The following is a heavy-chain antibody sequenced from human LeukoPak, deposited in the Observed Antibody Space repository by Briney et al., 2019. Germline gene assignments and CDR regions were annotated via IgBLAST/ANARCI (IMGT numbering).Heavy chain of an antibody. D-gene: IGHD3-22*01. J-gene: IGHJ5*02. CDR2: MNPNSGNT. Sequence: ASVKVSCKASGYTFTSYDINWVRQATGQGLEWMGWMNPNSGNTGYAQKFQGRVTITRNTSKSTAYMELSSLRSEDTAVYYCARGVDSSGQPPWGQGTLVTVSS. CDR3: ARGVDSSGQPP. V-gene: IGHV1-8*03. CDR1: GYTFTSYD.